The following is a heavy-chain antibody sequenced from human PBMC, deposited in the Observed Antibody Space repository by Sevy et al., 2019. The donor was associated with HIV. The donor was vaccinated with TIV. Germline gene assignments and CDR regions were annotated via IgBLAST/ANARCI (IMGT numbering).Heavy chain of an antibody. CDR1: GFTFSSYS. V-gene: IGHV3-48*02. D-gene: IGHD6-19*01. J-gene: IGHJ3*02. Sequence: GGSLRISCAASGFTFSSYSMNWVRQAPGKGLEWVSYISSSSSTIYYADSVKGRFTISRDNAKNSLYLQMNSLRDEDTAVYYCARGLKRGGRYALDIRGQGTMVTVSS. CDR3: ARGLKRGGRYALDI. CDR2: ISSSSSTI.